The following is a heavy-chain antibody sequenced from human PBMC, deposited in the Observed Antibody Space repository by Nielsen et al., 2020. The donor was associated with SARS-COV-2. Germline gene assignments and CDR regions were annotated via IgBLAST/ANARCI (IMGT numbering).Heavy chain of an antibody. V-gene: IGHV4-61*05. D-gene: IGHD1-1*01. Sequence: SETLSLTCSLSGGSITSKNYYWGWIRQPPGQGLEWIGYIDYSGSTNYTPSLKSRVTISIDMSKNQFSLKLTSVTAADTAVYYCARGQYRFDYCGQGTLVTVSS. CDR1: GGSITSKNYY. CDR3: ARGQYRFDY. J-gene: IGHJ4*02. CDR2: IDYSGST.